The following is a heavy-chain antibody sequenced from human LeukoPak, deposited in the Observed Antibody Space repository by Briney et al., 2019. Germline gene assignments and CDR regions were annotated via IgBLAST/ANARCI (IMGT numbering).Heavy chain of an antibody. CDR2: PLYNGNT. J-gene: IGHJ6*02. Sequence: SSESLSLTCTVAGGSISSDVHYWDWIREAPGKGLEWFGRPLYNGNTWYNPSLESRVTISVDTSENQFSLRLTSVNAADTALYFCTRRGSGNGGTYAGMDVWGPGTSVTVSS. CDR3: TRRGSGNGGTYAGMDV. CDR1: GGSISSDVHY. D-gene: IGHD1-26*01. V-gene: IGHV4-39*01.